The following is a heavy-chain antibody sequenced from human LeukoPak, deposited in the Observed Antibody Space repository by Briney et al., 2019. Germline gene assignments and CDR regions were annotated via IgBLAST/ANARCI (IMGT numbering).Heavy chain of an antibody. D-gene: IGHD6-19*01. J-gene: IGHJ4*02. Sequence: ASVKVSCKASGYTFTSYCISWVRQAPGQGLEWMGWISTYNGDTDYARHLQGRVTMTTDASTTTAYMELRTLRSDDTAVYYCARDRSLAVAGTGHLHYWGQGTLVTVSS. V-gene: IGHV1-18*01. CDR3: ARDRSLAVAGTGHLHY. CDR1: GYTFTSYC. CDR2: ISTYNGDT.